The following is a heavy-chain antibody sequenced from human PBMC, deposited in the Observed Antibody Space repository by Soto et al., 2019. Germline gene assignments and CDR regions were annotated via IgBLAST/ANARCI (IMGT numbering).Heavy chain of an antibody. CDR1: GYTFTSYG. CDR2: LSTFNDNR. CDR3: ARDVVLDY. V-gene: IGHV1-18*01. D-gene: IGHD2-21*01. Sequence: QVQLVQSGAEVKKPGASVKVSCKASGYTFTSYGISWVRQAPGQGLEWMGWLSTFNDNRNYAQKFQDRVTMTTDTSTNTAYMEVRGLTSDDTAVYFCARDVVLDYWGQGTLITVSS. J-gene: IGHJ4*02.